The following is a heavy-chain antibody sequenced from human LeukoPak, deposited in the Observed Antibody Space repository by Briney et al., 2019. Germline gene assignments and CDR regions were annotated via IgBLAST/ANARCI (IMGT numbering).Heavy chain of an antibody. CDR1: GFTFTSSG. CDR2: ISGSGGST. D-gene: IGHD2-2*01. V-gene: IGHV3-23*01. CDR3: AKLYCISSGCYCDH. Sequence: PGGSLRLSCAASGFTFTSSGMSWVRQAPGKGLEWVSAISGSGGSTYYADSVKGRFTISRDNSKNTLSLQMNSLRAEDTAVYYCAKLYCISSGCYCDHWGQGALVTVSS. J-gene: IGHJ5*02.